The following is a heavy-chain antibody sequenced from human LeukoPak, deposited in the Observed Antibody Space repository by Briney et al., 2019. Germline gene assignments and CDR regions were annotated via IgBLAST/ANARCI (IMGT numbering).Heavy chain of an antibody. CDR1: GGSVSSSNYY. V-gene: IGHV4-39*07. CDR2: INHSGST. CDR3: ARGFPPLGVTTWMSYYYYYGMDV. Sequence: SETLSLTCTVSGGSVSSSNYYWSWIRQPPGKGLEWIGEINHSGSTNYNPSLKSRVTISVDTSKNQFSLKLSSVTAADTAVYYCARGFPPLGVTTWMSYYYYYGMDVWGQGTTVTVSS. D-gene: IGHD4-11*01. J-gene: IGHJ6*02.